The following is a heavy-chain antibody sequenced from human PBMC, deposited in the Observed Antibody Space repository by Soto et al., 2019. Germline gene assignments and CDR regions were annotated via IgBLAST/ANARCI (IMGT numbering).Heavy chain of an antibody. J-gene: IGHJ4*02. CDR1: GYTFTSHD. D-gene: IGHD4-17*01. V-gene: IGHV1-8*01. CDR3: ARWDYGYYARFDY. CDR2: MNPNSGNT. Sequence: QVQLVQSGAEVKKSGASVKVSCKASGYTFTSHDINWVRQATGQGLEWMGWMNPNSGNTGYAQKFQGRVTMTRNTPIGTAYRELSSRRSEDTAVYYCARWDYGYYARFDYWGQGPLVTVSS.